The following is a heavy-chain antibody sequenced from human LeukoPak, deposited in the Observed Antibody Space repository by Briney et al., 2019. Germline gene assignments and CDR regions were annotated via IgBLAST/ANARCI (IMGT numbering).Heavy chain of an antibody. V-gene: IGHV4-4*07. D-gene: IGHD1/OR15-1a*01. CDR1: GGAIRSHY. CDR2: IYSSGYT. J-gene: IGHJ4*02. CDR3: ARGEHSVDS. Sequence: SETLSLTCTVSGGAIRSHYWNWIRQPAGKGREWIGRIYSSGYTNDNPFLKSRITMSVAMSKNQFSLRLTSVTAADTAVYYCARGEHSVDSWGQGMLVTVSS.